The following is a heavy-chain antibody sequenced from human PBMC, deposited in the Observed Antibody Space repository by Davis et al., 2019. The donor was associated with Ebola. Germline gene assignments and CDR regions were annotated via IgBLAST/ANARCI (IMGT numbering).Heavy chain of an antibody. D-gene: IGHD4-23*01. CDR1: GGSISSHY. CDR3: AVRVRWINY. J-gene: IGHJ4*02. CDR2: NYYSGST. Sequence: SETLSLTCTVSGGSISSHYWSWIRQPPGKGLEWFGYNYYSGSTNYNPSLKSRVTISVDTSKNQFSLKLSSVTAADTAVYYCAVRVRWINYWGQGTLVTVSS. V-gene: IGHV4-59*11.